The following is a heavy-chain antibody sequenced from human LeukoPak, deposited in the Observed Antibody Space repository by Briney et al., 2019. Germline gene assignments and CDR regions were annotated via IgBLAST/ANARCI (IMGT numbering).Heavy chain of an antibody. J-gene: IGHJ3*02. D-gene: IGHD6-19*01. CDR1: GGSISSYY. Sequence: KSSETVSLTCTVSGGSISSYYWSWIRQPAGKGLEWIGRIYTSGSTNYNPSLKSRVTMSVDTSKNQFSLKLSSVTAADTVVYYCARRLPVAGTDDAFDIWGQGTMVTVSS. V-gene: IGHV4-4*07. CDR3: ARRLPVAGTDDAFDI. CDR2: IYTSGST.